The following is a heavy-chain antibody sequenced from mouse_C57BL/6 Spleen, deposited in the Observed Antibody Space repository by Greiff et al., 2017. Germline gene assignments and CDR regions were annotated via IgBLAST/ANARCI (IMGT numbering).Heavy chain of an antibody. CDR1: GYTFTDYY. J-gene: IGHJ1*03. CDR2: INPNNGGT. Sequence: VQLQQSGPELVKPGASVKISCKASGYTFTDYYMNWVKQSHGKSLEWIGDINPNNGGTSYNQKFKGKATLTVDKSSSTAYMELRSLTSEDSAVYYCARAYSTTVVATNFDVWGTGTTVTVSS. CDR3: ARAYSTTVVATNFDV. D-gene: IGHD1-1*01. V-gene: IGHV1-26*01.